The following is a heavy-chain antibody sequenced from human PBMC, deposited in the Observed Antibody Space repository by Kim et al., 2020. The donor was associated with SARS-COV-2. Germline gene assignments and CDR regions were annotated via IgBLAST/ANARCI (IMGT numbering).Heavy chain of an antibody. CDR3: TKPDILTGYQPTPGTNFDY. D-gene: IGHD3-9*01. Sequence: GGSLRLSCATSGFTFSSYAMSWVRQAPGKGLEWVSAISGSGDSTYYADSVKGRFTISRDNSKNTLYLQMNRLRAEDTAVYYCTKPDILTGYQPTPGTNFDYWGQGTLVTVSS. V-gene: IGHV3-23*01. J-gene: IGHJ4*02. CDR2: ISGSGDST. CDR1: GFTFSSYA.